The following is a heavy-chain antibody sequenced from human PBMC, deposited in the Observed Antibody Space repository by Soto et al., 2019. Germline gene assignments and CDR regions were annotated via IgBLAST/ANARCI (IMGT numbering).Heavy chain of an antibody. J-gene: IGHJ6*02. D-gene: IGHD3-3*01. Sequence: GGSLRLSCAASGFTFSSYVMTWVRQAPGKGLEWVSAISGSGGSTYYADSVKGRSTISRDNAKNSLYLQMNSLRAEDTAVYYCARGTTVYYDFWSGPPDYYYYGMDVWGQGTTVTVSS. V-gene: IGHV3-23*01. CDR3: ARGTTVYYDFWSGPPDYYYYGMDV. CDR2: ISGSGGST. CDR1: GFTFSSYV.